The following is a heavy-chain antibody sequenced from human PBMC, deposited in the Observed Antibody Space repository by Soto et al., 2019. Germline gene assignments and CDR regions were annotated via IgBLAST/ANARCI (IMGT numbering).Heavy chain of an antibody. CDR2: INYSGST. J-gene: IGHJ4*02. Sequence: PSETLSLTCTVSGGAISSYYWSWIRQSPGERLEWIGYINYSGSTNYNPSLKSRVTISLDRPNNQFSLRVSSVTAADTAVYYCARGDYHDTGTYYKSEYYLDYWGQGALVTTSS. V-gene: IGHV4-59*01. D-gene: IGHD3-10*01. CDR3: ARGDYHDTGTYYKSEYYLDY. CDR1: GGAISSYY.